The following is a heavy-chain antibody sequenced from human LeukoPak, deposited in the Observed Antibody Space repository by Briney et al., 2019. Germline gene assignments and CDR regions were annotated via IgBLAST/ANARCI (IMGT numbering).Heavy chain of an antibody. CDR1: GFTFSNYW. Sequence: GGSLRLSCAVSGFTFSNYWMMWVRQAPGKGLESVSRINTDGTVTTYADSVKGRFTVSRDNADNTMFLQMNSVRDEDTAVYYCATKQWLAPPPDSWGQGTPVTVSS. D-gene: IGHD6-19*01. J-gene: IGHJ4*02. CDR2: INTDGTVT. V-gene: IGHV3-74*01. CDR3: ATKQWLAPPPDS.